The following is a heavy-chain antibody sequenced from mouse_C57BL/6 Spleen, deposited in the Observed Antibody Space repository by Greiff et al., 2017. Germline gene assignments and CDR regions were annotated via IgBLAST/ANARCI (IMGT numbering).Heavy chain of an antibody. J-gene: IGHJ1*03. CDR1: GFTFSSYA. Sequence: EVQLVESGGGLVKPGGSLKLSCAASGFTFSSYAMSWVRQTPEKRLEWVATISDGGSYTYYPDNVKGRFTISRDNAKNNLYLQMSHLKSEDTAMYYCARGRYCDVWGTGTTVTVSS. CDR2: ISDGGSYT. V-gene: IGHV5-4*01. CDR3: ARGRYCDV.